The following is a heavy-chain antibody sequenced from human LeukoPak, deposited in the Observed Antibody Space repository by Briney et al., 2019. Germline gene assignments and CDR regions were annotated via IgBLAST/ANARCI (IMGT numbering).Heavy chain of an antibody. CDR1: GGPISSSSYY. CDR3: ARQVSGSYYHDY. V-gene: IGHV4-39*01. CDR2: IYYSGST. D-gene: IGHD3-10*01. J-gene: IGHJ4*02. Sequence: SETLSLTCTVSGGPISSSSYYWGWIRQPPGKGLEWIGSIYYSGSTYYNPSLKSRVTISVDTSKNQFSLKLSSVTAADTAVYYCARQVSGSYYHDYWGQGTLVTVSS.